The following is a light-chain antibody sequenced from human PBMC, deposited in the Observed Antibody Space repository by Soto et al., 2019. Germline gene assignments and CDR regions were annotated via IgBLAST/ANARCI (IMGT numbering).Light chain of an antibody. Sequence: QSALTQPPSASGSPGQSVTISRTGTTSDVGAYNYVSWYQQHPGKAPNLMIYEVTKRPSGVPDRFSGSKSGNTASLTVSGLQAEDEADYFCSSYAGSNSFVFGSGTKVTV. CDR1: TSDVGAYNY. J-gene: IGLJ1*01. CDR2: EVT. CDR3: SSYAGSNSFV. V-gene: IGLV2-8*01.